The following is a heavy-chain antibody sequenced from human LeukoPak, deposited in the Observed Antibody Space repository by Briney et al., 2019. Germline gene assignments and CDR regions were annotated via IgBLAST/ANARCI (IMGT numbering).Heavy chain of an antibody. CDR2: INGDGSNV. Sequence: PGGSLRLSCAASGFIFSNYYMHWVRQAPGKGLVWVSHINGDGSNVNYADSVKGRFTISRDNAKNTLYLQMNSLRADDTAVYYCARQWLVNGWGQGTLVTVSS. CDR1: GFIFSNYY. CDR3: ARQWLVNG. D-gene: IGHD6-19*01. J-gene: IGHJ4*02. V-gene: IGHV3-74*01.